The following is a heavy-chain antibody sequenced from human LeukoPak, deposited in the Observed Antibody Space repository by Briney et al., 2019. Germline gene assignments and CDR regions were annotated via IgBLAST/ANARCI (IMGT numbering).Heavy chain of an antibody. CDR2: INPSGGST. J-gene: IGHJ4*02. CDR1: GYTFTSYY. D-gene: IGHD4-17*01. Sequence: ASVKVSCKAFGYTFTSYYMHWVRQAPGQGLEWMGIINPSGGSTSYAQKFQGRVTMTRDTSTSTVYMELSSLRSEDTAVYYCARDRDYGDYVEYFDYWGQGTLVTVSS. V-gene: IGHV1-46*01. CDR3: ARDRDYGDYVEYFDY.